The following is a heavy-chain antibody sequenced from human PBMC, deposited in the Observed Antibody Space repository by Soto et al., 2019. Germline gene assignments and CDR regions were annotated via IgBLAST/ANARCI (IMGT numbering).Heavy chain of an antibody. CDR1: GFTFSSYA. Sequence: GGSLRLSCAASGFTFSSYAMSWVRQAPGKGLEWVSAISGSGGSTYYADSVKGRFTISRDNSKNTLYLQMNSLRAEDTAVYYCAKAGGPYYYYYGMDVWGQGTTVTVSS. J-gene: IGHJ6*02. CDR2: ISGSGGST. V-gene: IGHV3-23*01. CDR3: AKAGGPYYYYYGMDV.